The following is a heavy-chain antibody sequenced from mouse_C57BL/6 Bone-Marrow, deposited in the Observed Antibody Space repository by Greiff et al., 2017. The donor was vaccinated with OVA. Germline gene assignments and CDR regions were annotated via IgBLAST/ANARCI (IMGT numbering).Heavy chain of an antibody. J-gene: IGHJ3*01. CDR3: AIGYYPFAY. CDR2: INPYNGGT. Sequence: EVQLQQSGPVLVKPGASVKMSCKASGYTFTDYYMNWVKQSHGKSLEWIGVINPYNGGTSYNQKFKGKATLTVDKSSSTAYMELNSLTSEDSAVYYCAIGYYPFAYWGQGTLVTVSA. V-gene: IGHV1-19*01. D-gene: IGHD2-3*01. CDR1: GYTFTDYY.